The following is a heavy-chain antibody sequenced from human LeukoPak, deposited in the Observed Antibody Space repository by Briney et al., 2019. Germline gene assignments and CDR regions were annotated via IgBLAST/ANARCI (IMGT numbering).Heavy chain of an antibody. D-gene: IGHD3-10*01. J-gene: IGHJ4*02. CDR2: IYHSGST. CDR1: GYSISSGYY. CDR3: ARDYYGSGSQPFDY. Sequence: SETLSLTCTVSGYSISSGYYWGWIRQPPGKGLEWIGSIYHSGSTNYNPSLNSRVTISVDTSKNQFSLKLSSVTAADTAVYYCARDYYGSGSQPFDYWGQGTLVTVSS. V-gene: IGHV4-38-2*02.